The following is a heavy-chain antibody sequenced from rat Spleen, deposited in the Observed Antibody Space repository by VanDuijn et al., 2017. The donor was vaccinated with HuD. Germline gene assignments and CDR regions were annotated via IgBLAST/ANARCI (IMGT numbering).Heavy chain of an antibody. J-gene: IGHJ2*01. CDR2: IWGDGST. CDR3: ASQHYYDGYHRDF. D-gene: IGHD1-12*03. Sequence: QVQLKESGPGLVQPSQTLSLTCTVSGFSLTSYGVSWVRQPPGKGLEWMGGIWGDGSTNYNSALKSRLSISRDTSKSQVFLKMNNMQSEDTAMYFCASQHYYDGYHRDFWGQGVMVTVSS. CDR1: GFSLTSYG. V-gene: IGHV2S61*01.